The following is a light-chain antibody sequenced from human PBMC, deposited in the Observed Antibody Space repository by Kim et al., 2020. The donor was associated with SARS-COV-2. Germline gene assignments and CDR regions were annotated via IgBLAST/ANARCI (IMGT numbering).Light chain of an antibody. Sequence: DIQMTQSSSSLSASVGDRVTITCRASQNINIYLNWYQHKPGKAPKLLIYAPSFLQGGVPSRFRGSGSGTDFTLAISSLQPEDLATYCWQQSYSKWTFGQGTKVDIK. V-gene: IGKV1-39*01. J-gene: IGKJ1*01. CDR1: QNINIY. CDR3: QQSYSKWT. CDR2: APS.